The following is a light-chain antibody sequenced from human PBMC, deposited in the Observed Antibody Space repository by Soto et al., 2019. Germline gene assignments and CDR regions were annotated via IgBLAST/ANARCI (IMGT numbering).Light chain of an antibody. Sequence: QSALTQPASVSGSPGQSITISCTGTSSDIGVSRYQQHPGKAPKVMIYDVSNRPSGVSNRFSGSKSGNTSSLTISGLQAEDEADYYCSSYTSSSTWVFGGGTKLTVL. V-gene: IGLV2-14*01. CDR3: SSYTSSSTWV. CDR1: SSDIG. CDR2: DVS. J-gene: IGLJ3*02.